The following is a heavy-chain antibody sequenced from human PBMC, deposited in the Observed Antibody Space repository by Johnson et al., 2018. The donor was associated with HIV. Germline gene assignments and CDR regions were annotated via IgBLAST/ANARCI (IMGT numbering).Heavy chain of an antibody. Sequence: VQLVESGGGVVQPGRSLTLSCAASQFNFANYGMHWVRQAPGKGLEWVANIKQDGSEKYYVDSVKGRFTISRDNAKNSLYVQMSSLRAEDTAVYFCAGENLPGIAVYGGAFDIRGQGTMVTVSS. CDR3: AGENLPGIAVYGGAFDI. D-gene: IGHD6-19*01. CDR1: QFNFANYG. J-gene: IGHJ3*02. V-gene: IGHV3-7*01. CDR2: IKQDGSEK.